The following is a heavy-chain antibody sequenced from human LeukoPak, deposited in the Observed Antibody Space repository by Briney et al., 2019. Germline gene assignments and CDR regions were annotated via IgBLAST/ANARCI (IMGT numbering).Heavy chain of an antibody. J-gene: IGHJ5*02. CDR3: ARHVRGIAVAGTGWFDP. Sequence: SETLSLTCAVYGGSFSGYYWSWIRQPPGKGLEWIGEINHSGSTNYNPSLKSRVTISVDTSKNQFSLKLSSVTAADTAVYYCARHVRGIAVAGTGWFDPWGQGTLVTVSS. CDR2: INHSGST. CDR1: GGSFSGYY. V-gene: IGHV4-34*01. D-gene: IGHD6-19*01.